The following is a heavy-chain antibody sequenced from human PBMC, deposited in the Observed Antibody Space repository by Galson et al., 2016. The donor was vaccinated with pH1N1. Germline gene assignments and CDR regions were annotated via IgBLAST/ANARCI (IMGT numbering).Heavy chain of an antibody. CDR1: GVIFNSYA. CDR3: ARARNYYGNEAFDI. D-gene: IGHD3-22*01. Sequence: SVKVSCKASGVIFNSYAINWVRQAPGQGLEWMGGIIAIFNTLNYAQDFQGRVTITADKPTTTVYLELSGLTSEDTAVYYCARARNYYGNEAFDIWGQGTMVIVSS. J-gene: IGHJ3*02. V-gene: IGHV1-69*06. CDR2: IIAIFNTL.